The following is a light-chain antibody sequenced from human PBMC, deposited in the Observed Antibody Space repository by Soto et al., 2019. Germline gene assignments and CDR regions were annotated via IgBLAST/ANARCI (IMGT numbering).Light chain of an antibody. CDR3: QQSYSTPIT. CDR1: QGISTW. V-gene: IGKV1-12*01. Sequence: DIQMTQSPSSVSASVGDRVTITCRASQGISTWLAWYQQKPGKVPKLLIYGASSLQTGVPSRFSGSGSGTDFTLTICSLQAEDFATYYCQQSYSTPITVGQGTRLEI. J-gene: IGKJ5*01. CDR2: GAS.